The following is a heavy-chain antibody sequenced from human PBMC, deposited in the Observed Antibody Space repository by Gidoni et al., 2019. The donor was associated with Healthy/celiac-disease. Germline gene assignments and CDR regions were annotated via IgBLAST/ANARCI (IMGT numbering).Heavy chain of an antibody. CDR3: ARVIKSPGYSSSWSSPRDYYYYGMDV. CDR1: GFTFTSYA. J-gene: IGHJ6*02. D-gene: IGHD6-13*01. V-gene: IGHV3-30-3*01. Sequence: QVQLVESGGGVVQPGRSRRLSCAASGFTFTSYALHWLRQAPGKGLEWVAVISDDGSNKYYADSVKGRFTISRDNSKNTLYLQMNSLRAEDTAVYYCARVIKSPGYSSSWSSPRDYYYYGMDVWGQGTTVTVSS. CDR2: ISDDGSNK.